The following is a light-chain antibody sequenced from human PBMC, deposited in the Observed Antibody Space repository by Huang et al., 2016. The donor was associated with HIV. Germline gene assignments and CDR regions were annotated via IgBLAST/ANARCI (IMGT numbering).Light chain of an antibody. CDR1: QSVLKTSNNKNV. CDR3: HQSYDTPQT. V-gene: IGKV4-1*01. J-gene: IGKJ1*01. CDR2: WAS. Sequence: DIVVTQSPDSLALSLGGRAAINCTASQSVLKTSNNKNVLSWYQLKPGKPPKFLIYWASTRESGVPDRFSGSGSGTHFTLTIASLQAEDVAVYYCHQSYDTPQTFGQGTKVEVK.